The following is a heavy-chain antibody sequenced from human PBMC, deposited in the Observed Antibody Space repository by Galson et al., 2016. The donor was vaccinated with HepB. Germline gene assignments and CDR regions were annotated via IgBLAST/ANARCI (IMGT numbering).Heavy chain of an antibody. V-gene: IGHV4-34*01. CDR3: ARGRRTKMTWHYLDP. CDR2: IIDTDIS. CDR1: DGSSTGHY. D-gene: IGHD2-21*02. J-gene: IGHJ5*02. Sequence: ETLSLTCEIHDGSSTGHYWNWIRQPPGRGLEWIGEIIDTDISNYNPSLKTRLTISLDTSKNLLSLNLTSVTAADTAIYYCARGRRTKMTWHYLDPWGQGVLVTVSP.